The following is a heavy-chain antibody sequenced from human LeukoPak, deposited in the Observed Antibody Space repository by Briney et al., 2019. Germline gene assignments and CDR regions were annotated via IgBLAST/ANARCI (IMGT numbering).Heavy chain of an antibody. Sequence: GASVEVSCKASGYTFTGYYLQWVRQAPGQGLEWMGWINPHSGGTNYAPKFQGSVTMTRDTSISTAYMELSRLTSDDTAVYYCARDAIVRDYSNSDYWGQGTLVTVSS. CDR2: INPHSGGT. CDR1: GYTFTGYY. CDR3: ARDAIVRDYSNSDY. D-gene: IGHD4-11*01. J-gene: IGHJ4*02. V-gene: IGHV1-2*02.